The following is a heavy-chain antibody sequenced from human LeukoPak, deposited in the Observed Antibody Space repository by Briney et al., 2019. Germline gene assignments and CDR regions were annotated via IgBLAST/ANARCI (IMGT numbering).Heavy chain of an antibody. CDR1: GYTFTSYG. Sequence: ASVKVSSKASGYTFTSYGISWVRQAPGQGRGWMGWIRASNGNTNYAQKRQGRVTMTTDTSTSTAYMELRSLRSDDTAVYYCAREDLGPAYSSGWYGLGAFDIWGQGTMVTVSS. CDR3: AREDLGPAYSSGWYGLGAFDI. D-gene: IGHD6-19*01. J-gene: IGHJ3*02. CDR2: IRASNGNT. V-gene: IGHV1-18*04.